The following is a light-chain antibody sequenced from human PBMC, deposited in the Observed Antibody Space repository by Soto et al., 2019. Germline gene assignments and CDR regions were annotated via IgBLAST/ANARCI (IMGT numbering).Light chain of an antibody. V-gene: IGKV3-15*01. J-gene: IGKJ5*01. CDR3: QQPNYWQVT. CDR1: QSVSSTY. Sequence: QWPCTGSLNTGERATLSCRASQSVSSTYLAWCQQKPGQAPRLLIYGASTRATGIPARFSGSGSGTEFTLTISSLPSEDFAVYYCQQPNYWQVTFAQGTRLEIK. CDR2: GAS.